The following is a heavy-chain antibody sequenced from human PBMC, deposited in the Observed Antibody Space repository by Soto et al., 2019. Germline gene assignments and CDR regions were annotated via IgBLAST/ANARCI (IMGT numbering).Heavy chain of an antibody. V-gene: IGHV3-23*01. CDR1: GFTFSSYA. Sequence: GGSLRLSYAASGFTFSSYAMSWVRQAPGKGLEWVSAISGSGGSTYYADSVKGRFTISRDNSKNTLYLQMNSLRAEDTAVYYCAKGRGYSYGPKPHYYGMDVWGQGTTVTVSS. CDR3: AKGRGYSYGPKPHYYGMDV. J-gene: IGHJ6*02. D-gene: IGHD5-18*01. CDR2: ISGSGGST.